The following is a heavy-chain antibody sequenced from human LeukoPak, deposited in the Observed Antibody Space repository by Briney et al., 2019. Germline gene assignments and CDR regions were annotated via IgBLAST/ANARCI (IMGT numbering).Heavy chain of an antibody. CDR2: INPSSGST. CDR3: ARAPEDWNFYYGMDV. V-gene: IGHV1-46*01. D-gene: IGHD1-1*01. J-gene: IGHJ6*02. Sequence: ASVKVSCKASGYTFTRYYMHWVRQAPGQGLEWMGIINPSSGSTSYAQKFQGRVTMTGDTSTSTVYMELSSLRSEDTALFYCARAPEDWNFYYGMDVWGQGTTVTVSS. CDR1: GYTFTRYY.